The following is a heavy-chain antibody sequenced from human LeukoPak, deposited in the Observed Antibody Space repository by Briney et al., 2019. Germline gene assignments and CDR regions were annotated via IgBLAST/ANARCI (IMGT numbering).Heavy chain of an antibody. D-gene: IGHD2-2*01. CDR1: GFTFSSYE. J-gene: IGHJ4*02. CDR3: ARDKLVVVPAALDY. V-gene: IGHV3-48*03. CDR2: ISVIGYNI. Sequence: GGSLRLSCAASGFTFSSYEMNWVRQAPGKGLEWVSYISVIGYNIYYADSVKGRFTISRDNAKNSLYLQMNSLRAEDTAVYYCARDKLVVVPAALDYWGQGTLVTVSS.